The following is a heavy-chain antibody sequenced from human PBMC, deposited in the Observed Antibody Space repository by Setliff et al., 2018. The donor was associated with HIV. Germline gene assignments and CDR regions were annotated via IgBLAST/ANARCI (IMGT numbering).Heavy chain of an antibody. D-gene: IGHD3-3*01. CDR2: IYHSGGT. V-gene: IGHV4-38-2*01. Sequence: PSETLSLTCAVSGYSISSGYYWGWIRQPPGRGLEWIGNIYHSGGTHYNPSLRSRVTISVDTSKNHFSLKLSSVTAADTAVFYCARVPFTSGVDYWGQGILVTVSS. J-gene: IGHJ4*02. CDR3: ARVPFTSGVDY. CDR1: GYSISSGYY.